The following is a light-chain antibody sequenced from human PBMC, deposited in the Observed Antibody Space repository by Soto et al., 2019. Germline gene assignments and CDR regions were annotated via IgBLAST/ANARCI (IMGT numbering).Light chain of an antibody. Sequence: DIVMTQSPDSLAVSLGERATINCKSSQSVLYSSNNKNYLAWYQQRPGQPPKLLIYWASTRKSGVPDRFSGSGSGTECTLTVPLMQAEDGAVYYCQQYGSTPPTFGQGTKLEIK. J-gene: IGKJ2*01. CDR2: WAS. CDR3: QQYGSTPPT. V-gene: IGKV4-1*01. CDR1: QSVLYSSNNKNY.